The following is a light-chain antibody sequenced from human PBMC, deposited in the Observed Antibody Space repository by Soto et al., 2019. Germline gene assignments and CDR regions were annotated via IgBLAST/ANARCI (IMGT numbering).Light chain of an antibody. CDR2: LEGSGNY. CDR3: ENWVSNTYV. V-gene: IGLV4-60*02. CDR1: SGHSSYI. J-gene: IGLJ1*01. Sequence: QSVLTQSSSASASLGSSVKLTCTLSSGHSSYIIAWHQQQPGKAPRYLMKLEGSGNYNTGSGVPDRFSGSSSGADRYLTISNLQVEDEADYYCENWVSNTYVFGTGTKVTVL.